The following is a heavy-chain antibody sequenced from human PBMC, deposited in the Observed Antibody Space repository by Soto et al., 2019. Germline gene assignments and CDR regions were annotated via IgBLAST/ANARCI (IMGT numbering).Heavy chain of an antibody. Sequence: QVQLVESGGGVVQPGRTLRLSCAASGFTFRSYGMHWVRQAPGKGLEWVALMSFGGSKKYYADSVRGRFTISSDNSKSTLYLHMDILRPGDTAVYYCAKEFGWEVQLRHPYYNSGMDVWGQGTTVTVSS. D-gene: IGHD1-1*01. CDR3: AKEFGWEVQLRHPYYNSGMDV. CDR1: GFTFRSYG. V-gene: IGHV3-30*18. J-gene: IGHJ6*02. CDR2: MSFGGSKK.